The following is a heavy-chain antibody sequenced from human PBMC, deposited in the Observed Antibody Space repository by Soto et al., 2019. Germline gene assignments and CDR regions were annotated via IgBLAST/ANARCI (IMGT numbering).Heavy chain of an antibody. CDR1: GGTFSSYA. D-gene: IGHD5-18*01. CDR2: IIPIFGTA. CDR3: ARGMVTVNYYYYGMDV. Sequence: SVKVSCKASGGTFSSYAIGWVRQAPGQGLEWMGGIIPIFGTANYAQKFQGRVTITADESTSTAYMELSSLRSEDTAVYYCARGMVTVNYYYYGMDVWGQGTTVTVSS. J-gene: IGHJ6*02. V-gene: IGHV1-69*13.